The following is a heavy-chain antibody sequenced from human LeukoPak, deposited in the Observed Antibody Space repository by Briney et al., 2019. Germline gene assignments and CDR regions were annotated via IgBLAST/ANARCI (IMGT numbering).Heavy chain of an antibody. D-gene: IGHD3-16*01. CDR2: IYYSRST. J-gene: IGHJ4*02. Sequence: PSETLSLTCSVSGVSISSSSYHWVWIRQPPGKGLEWVASIYYSRSTYYTPSLKRRVTISVDTSTNQLSLKLSSVTAADTAVYYCARQTRSLVDYWGQGTLVTVSS. CDR1: GVSISSSSYH. V-gene: IGHV4-39*01. CDR3: ARQTRSLVDY.